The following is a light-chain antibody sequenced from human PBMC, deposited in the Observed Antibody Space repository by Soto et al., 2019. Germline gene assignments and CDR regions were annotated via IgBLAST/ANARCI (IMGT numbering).Light chain of an antibody. CDR3: AAWDDSLNGRVV. CDR1: SSNIGSNI. J-gene: IGLJ2*01. CDR2: NNN. Sequence: QSVLTQPPSASGTPGQRVTLSCSGSSSNIGSNIVNWYQQLPGTAPKLLIYNNNQRPSGVPDRFSASKSGTSASLAISGLQSEDEADYYCAAWDDSLNGRVVFGGGTKLTVL. V-gene: IGLV1-44*01.